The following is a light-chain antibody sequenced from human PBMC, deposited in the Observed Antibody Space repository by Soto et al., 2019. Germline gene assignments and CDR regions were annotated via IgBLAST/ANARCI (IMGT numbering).Light chain of an antibody. J-gene: IGKJ5*01. CDR2: DAS. CDR3: QQRYAWPPIT. Sequence: EIVLTQSPATLSLSPGERATLSCRASRSVRSYLAWYQQKPSQAPRLLIYDASNRAAGIPARFSGSGSETDFTLPISNLEPEDFAVYYCQQRYAWPPITFGQGTRLEIK. V-gene: IGKV3-11*01. CDR1: RSVRSY.